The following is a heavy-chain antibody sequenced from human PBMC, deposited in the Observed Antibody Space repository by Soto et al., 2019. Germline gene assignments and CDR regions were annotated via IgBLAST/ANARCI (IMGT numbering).Heavy chain of an antibody. J-gene: IGHJ6*04. CDR1: GYTFTSYG. D-gene: IGHD2-2*01. CDR2: ISAYNGNT. Sequence: ASVKVTCKASGYTFTSYGISWVRQAPGQGLEWMGWISAYNGNTNYAQKLQGRVTMTTDTSTSTAYMELRSLRSDDTAVYYCARDNYCSSTSCYYGYYYYGREVWGKGTTVIVSS. V-gene: IGHV1-18*04. CDR3: ARDNYCSSTSCYYGYYYYGREV.